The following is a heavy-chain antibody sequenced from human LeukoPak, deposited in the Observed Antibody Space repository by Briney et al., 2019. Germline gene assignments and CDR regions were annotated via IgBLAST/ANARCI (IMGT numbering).Heavy chain of an antibody. CDR2: INHNGNVN. J-gene: IGHJ6*02. D-gene: IGHD3-16*01. Sequence: GGSLRLSCAASGFTFSSYWMNWARQAPGKGLEWVASINHNGNVNYYVDSVKARFTISRDNAKNSLYLQMSNLRAEDTAVYFCARGGGLDVWGQGATVTVSS. CDR3: ARGGGLDV. V-gene: IGHV3-7*03. CDR1: GFTFSSYW.